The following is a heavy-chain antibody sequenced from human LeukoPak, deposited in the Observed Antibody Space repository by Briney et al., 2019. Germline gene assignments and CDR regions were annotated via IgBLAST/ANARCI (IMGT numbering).Heavy chain of an antibody. J-gene: IGHJ3*02. D-gene: IGHD6-13*01. CDR2: IYTSGST. V-gene: IGHV4-4*07. CDR1: GGSISSYY. Sequence: SETLSLTCTVSGGSISSYYWSWIRQPAGKGLEWIGRIYTSGSTNYNPSLKSRVTMSVDTSKNQFSLKLSSVTAADTAVYYCAREGDDNSSSWYSRRLNAFDIWGQGTMVTVSS. CDR3: AREGDDNSSSWYSRRLNAFDI.